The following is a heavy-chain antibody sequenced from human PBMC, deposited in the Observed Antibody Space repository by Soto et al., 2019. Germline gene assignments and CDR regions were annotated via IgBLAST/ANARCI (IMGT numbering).Heavy chain of an antibody. D-gene: IGHD3-3*01. CDR2: ISGSSEKT. CDR1: GFTFSSYA. Sequence: EVQLLESVGGLVQPGGSLRLSCDASGFTFSSYAMSWVRQAPGKGLEWVSAISGSSEKTYYADYVKGRFTISRDNSKNTLYLQMNSLRVEDTAVYYCAKDPYYDFWRGSHFDSWGQGTLVTVFS. J-gene: IGHJ4*02. CDR3: AKDPYYDFWRGSHFDS. V-gene: IGHV3-23*01.